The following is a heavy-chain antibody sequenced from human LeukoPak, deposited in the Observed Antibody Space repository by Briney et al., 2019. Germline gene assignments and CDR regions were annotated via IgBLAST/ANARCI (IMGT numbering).Heavy chain of an antibody. CDR3: ARADDGANSWVNY. J-gene: IGHJ4*02. D-gene: IGHD4-23*01. CDR2: INSDGSGT. V-gene: IGHV3-74*01. CDR1: GFTFSSYW. Sequence: GGPLRLSCAASGFTFSSYWMHWVRQAPGKGLVWISRINSDGSGTSYADSVKGRFTISRDNAKNTLYLQMNSLRAEDTAVYYCARADDGANSWVNYWGQGTLVTVSS.